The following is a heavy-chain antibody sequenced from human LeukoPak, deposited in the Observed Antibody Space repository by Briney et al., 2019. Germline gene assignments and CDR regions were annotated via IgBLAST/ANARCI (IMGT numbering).Heavy chain of an antibody. CDR1: GFTFSSYW. CDR2: IKQDGSEK. Sequence: GGSLRLSCAASGFTFSSYWMSWVRQAPGKGLEWVANIKQDGSEKYYVDSVKGRFTISRDNAKNSLYLQMNSLRAEDTAVYYCAKPSSRVVVVPAAIADYWGQGTLVTVSS. CDR3: AKPSSRVVVVPAAIADY. J-gene: IGHJ4*02. V-gene: IGHV3-7*03. D-gene: IGHD2-2*02.